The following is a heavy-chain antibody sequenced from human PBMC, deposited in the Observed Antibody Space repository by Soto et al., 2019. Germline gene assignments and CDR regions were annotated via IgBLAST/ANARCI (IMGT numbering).Heavy chain of an antibody. CDR2: IKSKINGGTT. D-gene: IGHD3-16*01. J-gene: IGHJ4*02. V-gene: IGHV3-15*01. CDR1: GFTFSNAW. CDR3: TTYDYISANDRIRWAY. Sequence: PGGSLRLSCAASGFTFSNAWMSWVRQAPGKGLEWVARIKSKINGGTTDHAAPVKGRFTISRDDSKNTLYLQMDSLQIEDTAVYYCTTYDYISANDRIRWAYWGQGALVTVSS.